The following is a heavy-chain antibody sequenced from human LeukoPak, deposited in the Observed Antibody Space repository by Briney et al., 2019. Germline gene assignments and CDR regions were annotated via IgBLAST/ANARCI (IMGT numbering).Heavy chain of an antibody. J-gene: IGHJ4*02. CDR1: GFTFSNYA. CDR2: NSGSGGT. Sequence: GGSLRLSCAASGFTFSNYAMTWVRQAPGKGLEWVSTNSGSGGTYYADSVKGRFTISRDNSKNTLYLQMNSLRAEDTAVYYCASLIVGAPFDYWGQGTLVTVSS. CDR3: ASLIVGAPFDY. D-gene: IGHD1-26*01. V-gene: IGHV3-23*01.